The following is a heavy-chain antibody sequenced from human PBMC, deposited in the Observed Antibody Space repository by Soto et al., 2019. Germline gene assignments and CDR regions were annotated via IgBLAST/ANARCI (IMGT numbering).Heavy chain of an antibody. CDR3: AAGLGYCSSTSCYGSLDY. J-gene: IGHJ4*02. CDR1: GFTFTSSA. V-gene: IGHV1-58*02. CDR2: IVVGSGNT. D-gene: IGHD2-2*01. Sequence: SVKVSCKASGFTFTSSAMQWVRQARGQRLEWIGWIVVGSGNTNYAQKFQERVTITRDMSTSTAYMELSSLRSEDTAVYYCAAGLGYCSSTSCYGSLDYWGQGTLVTVSS.